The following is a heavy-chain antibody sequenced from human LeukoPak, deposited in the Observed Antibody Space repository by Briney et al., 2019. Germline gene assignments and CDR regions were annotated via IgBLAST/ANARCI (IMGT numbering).Heavy chain of an antibody. V-gene: IGHV3-23*01. CDR2: ISGSGGSS. J-gene: IGHJ6*03. CDR1: GFTFSSYA. CDR3: AREGLARTKREDGIDFYYYYMDV. D-gene: IGHD6-19*01. Sequence: GGSLRLSCAASGFTFSSYAMSWVRQTPGKGLEWVSVISGSGGSSYYADSVKGRFTISRDNSRNTLYLQMNSLRAEDTAVYYCAREGLARTKREDGIDFYYYYMDVWGKGTTVTVSS.